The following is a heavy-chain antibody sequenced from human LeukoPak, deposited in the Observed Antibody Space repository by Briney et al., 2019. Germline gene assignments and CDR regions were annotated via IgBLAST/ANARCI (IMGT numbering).Heavy chain of an antibody. CDR2: ISSSSSYI. D-gene: IGHD3-16*01. CDR3: ARDFDYADYFDY. CDR1: GFTFSSYS. V-gene: IGHV3-21*01. Sequence: GGSLRLSCAASGFTFSSYSMNWVRQAPGKGLEWVSSISSSSSYIYYADSVKGRFTISRDNAKNSLYLQMNSLRAEDTAVYYCARDFDYADYFDYWGQGTLVTVSS. J-gene: IGHJ4*02.